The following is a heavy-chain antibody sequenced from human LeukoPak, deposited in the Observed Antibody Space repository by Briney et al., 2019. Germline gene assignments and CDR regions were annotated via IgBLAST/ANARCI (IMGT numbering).Heavy chain of an antibody. J-gene: IGHJ4*01. V-gene: IGHV3-74*01. CDR1: GFTFSTYW. CDR3: ARDVAGAGRH. Sequence: GESLRLSCAASGFTFSTYWMHWVRQTPGEGLVWVSRINEHGSITDYADSVRDRFTISRDNAKNTLYLHMNSLRAEDTAMYYCARDVAGAGRHWGHGTLVTVSS. CDR2: INEHGSIT. D-gene: IGHD6-19*01.